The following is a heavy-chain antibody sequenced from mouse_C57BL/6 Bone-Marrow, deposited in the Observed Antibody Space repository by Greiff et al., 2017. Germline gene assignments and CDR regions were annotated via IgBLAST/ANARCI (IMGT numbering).Heavy chain of an antibody. Sequence: QVQLQQSGAELVRPGASVTLSCKASGYTFTDYEMHWVKQTPVHGLEWIGALDPETGGTAYNQKFKGKAILTADKSSSTAYMELRSLTSEDSAVYYCTREGFYGSSLFAYWGQGTLVTVSA. CDR3: TREGFYGSSLFAY. V-gene: IGHV1-15*01. D-gene: IGHD1-1*01. CDR2: LDPETGGT. J-gene: IGHJ3*01. CDR1: GYTFTDYE.